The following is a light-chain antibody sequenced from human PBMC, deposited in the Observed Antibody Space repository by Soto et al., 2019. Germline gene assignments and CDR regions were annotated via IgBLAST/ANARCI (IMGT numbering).Light chain of an antibody. CDR1: QSISSY. CDR3: QQSYSTPPT. CDR2: AES. J-gene: IGKJ2*01. Sequence: DIQMTQSPSSLYASVGARVTITCRASQSISSYLNWYQQKPGKAPKLLIYAESSLQSGVPSRFSGSGSGTEFTLTISSLQPEDFATYYCQQSYSTPPTFGQGTKLEIK. V-gene: IGKV1-39*01.